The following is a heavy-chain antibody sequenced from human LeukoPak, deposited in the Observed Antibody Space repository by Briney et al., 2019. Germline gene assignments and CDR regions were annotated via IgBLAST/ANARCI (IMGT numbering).Heavy chain of an antibody. CDR1: GFTFSSYE. CDR3: ARTRDGPFDY. J-gene: IGHJ4*02. CDR2: ISSSGSSI. V-gene: IGHV3-48*03. Sequence: PGGSLRLSCVVSGFTFSSYEMNWVRQAPGKGLEWLSHISSSGSSIQYADSVKGRFTISRDNARNSLYLQMNSLRAEDTAVYYSARTRDGPFDYWGQGTLVTVSS. D-gene: IGHD5-24*01.